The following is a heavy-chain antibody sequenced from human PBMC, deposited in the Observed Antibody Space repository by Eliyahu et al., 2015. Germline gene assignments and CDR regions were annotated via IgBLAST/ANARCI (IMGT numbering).Heavy chain of an antibody. D-gene: IGHD3-10*01. Sequence: EVQLLESGGGWVQPGGSLXLSCAASGFPFRXYAMTWVRQXPGQGLEWVSSINSRDDSTYXVDSVRGRFTISRDTSKNTLYLQMNSLQAEDTAVYYCAKDLGVRGVMASPDSWGQGTQVIVSS. V-gene: IGHV3-23*01. J-gene: IGHJ4*02. CDR1: GFPFRXYA. CDR3: AKDLGVRGVMASPDS. CDR2: INSRDDST.